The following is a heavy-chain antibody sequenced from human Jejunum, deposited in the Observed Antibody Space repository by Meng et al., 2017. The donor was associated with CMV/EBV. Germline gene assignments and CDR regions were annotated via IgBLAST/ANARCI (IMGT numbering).Heavy chain of an antibody. CDR2: IYESGST. D-gene: IGHD1-14*01. CDR3: AREGTNSYYFDY. CDR1: GDSISSGDSY. J-gene: IGHJ4*02. Sequence: VSGDSISSGDSYWSWIRQPPGKGLEWIGYIYESGSTSYNPSLESRVTISVDTSKNQFPRKVMSVTAADTAVYYCAREGTNSYYFDYWGQGTLVTVSS. V-gene: IGHV4-30-4*01.